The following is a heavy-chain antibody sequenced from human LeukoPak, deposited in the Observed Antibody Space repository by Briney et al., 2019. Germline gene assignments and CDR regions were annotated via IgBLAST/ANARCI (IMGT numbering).Heavy chain of an antibody. D-gene: IGHD3-22*01. V-gene: IGHV3-21*01. CDR1: GFTFSSYS. CDR3: ARDTYYYDSSGYPD. J-gene: IGHJ4*02. Sequence: GGSLRLSCAASGFTFSSYSMNWVRQAPGKGLEWVSSISSSGSYIYYADSVKGRFTISRDNAKNSLYLQMNSLRAEDTAVYYCARDTYYYDSSGYPDWGQGTLVTVSS. CDR2: ISSSGSYI.